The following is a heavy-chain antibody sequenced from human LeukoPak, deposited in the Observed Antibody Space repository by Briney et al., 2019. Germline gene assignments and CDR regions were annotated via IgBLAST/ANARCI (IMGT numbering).Heavy chain of an antibody. Sequence: SETLSLTCTVSGGSISSSSYHWGWIRQPPGKGLEWCGEINQSESTNYNPPLKSRVTISVDKSKNQFYLKLSSVTAADTAVYYGARAAPWQWLGRPQKNWFDPWGQGTLVTVSS. CDR1: GGSISSSSYH. CDR3: ARAAPWQWLGRPQKNWFDP. D-gene: IGHD6-19*01. CDR2: INQSEST. J-gene: IGHJ5*02. V-gene: IGHV4-39*07.